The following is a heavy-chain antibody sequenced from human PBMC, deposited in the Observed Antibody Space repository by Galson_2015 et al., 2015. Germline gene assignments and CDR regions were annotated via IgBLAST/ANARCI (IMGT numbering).Heavy chain of an antibody. D-gene: IGHD7-27*01. V-gene: IGHV1-18*04. Sequence: SVKVSCKASGYTFTSYGISWVRQAPGQGLEWMGWISAYNGNTNYAQKLQGRATMTRDTSTSTVYMELSSLRSEDTAVYYCARALGLGDYYGMDVWGQGTTVTVSS. J-gene: IGHJ6*02. CDR3: ARALGLGDYYGMDV. CDR1: GYTFTSYG. CDR2: ISAYNGNT.